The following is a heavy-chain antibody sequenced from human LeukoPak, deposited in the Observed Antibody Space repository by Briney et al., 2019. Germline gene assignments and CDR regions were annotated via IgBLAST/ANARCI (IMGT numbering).Heavy chain of an antibody. Sequence: GGSLRLSCAASGFTLSSYAMHWVRQAPGKGLEGVAVISYDGSNKYYADSVKGRFTISRDNSKNTLYLQMNSLRAEDTAVYYCAKVEGWLQGEVDYWGQGTLVTVSS. CDR2: ISYDGSNK. D-gene: IGHD5-24*01. CDR1: GFTLSSYA. J-gene: IGHJ4*02. CDR3: AKVEGWLQGEVDY. V-gene: IGHV3-30-3*01.